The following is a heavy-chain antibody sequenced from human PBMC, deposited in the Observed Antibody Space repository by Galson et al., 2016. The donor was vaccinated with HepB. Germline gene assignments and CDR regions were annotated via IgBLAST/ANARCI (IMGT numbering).Heavy chain of an antibody. J-gene: IGHJ5*02. CDR3: ATFIAGGGGRGS. CDR1: GGSSSDDH. D-gene: IGHD2-15*01. CDR2: ILYRGSN. Sequence: SETLSLTCAVSGGSSSDDHWSWTRQPPGRGLEWIGHILYRGSNKYNPSLESRLTISLDTSKSQFSLTLSSVTATDTAVYYCATFIAGGGGRGSWGQGTLVTVSS. V-gene: IGHV4-59*08.